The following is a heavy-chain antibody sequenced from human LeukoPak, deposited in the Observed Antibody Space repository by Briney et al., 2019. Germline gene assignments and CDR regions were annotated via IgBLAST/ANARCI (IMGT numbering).Heavy chain of an antibody. Sequence: SLSVSCAASGFTFSSAGMHWVRQAAGKGLEWMAFILSDGCNLYFADSVKGRFTISRDNSKNTLYLQMNSLKGEDTAVVYFSKDRGTYYFGNNWGQGTLVTVSS. J-gene: IGHJ4*02. V-gene: IGHV3-30*02. CDR1: GFTFSSAG. CDR2: ILSDGCNL. CDR3: SKDRGTYYFGNN. D-gene: IGHD1-26*01.